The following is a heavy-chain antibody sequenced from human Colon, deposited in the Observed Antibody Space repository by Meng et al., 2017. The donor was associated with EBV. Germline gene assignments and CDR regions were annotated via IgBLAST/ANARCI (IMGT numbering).Heavy chain of an antibody. J-gene: IGHJ4*02. CDR3: ARERGGVTRDFDS. V-gene: IGHV4-39*07. CDR1: GDSISTNGYY. D-gene: IGHD3-16*01. CDR2: IFYSGNT. Sequence: QLQLQESGPGLLKPSEXLSLMCXVSGDSISTNGYYWGWIRQSPGKGLEWIGSIFYSGNTYFNPSLKNRVTISVDTSKNQFSLKLSSVTAADTAIYYCARERGGVTRDFDSWGQGALVTVSA.